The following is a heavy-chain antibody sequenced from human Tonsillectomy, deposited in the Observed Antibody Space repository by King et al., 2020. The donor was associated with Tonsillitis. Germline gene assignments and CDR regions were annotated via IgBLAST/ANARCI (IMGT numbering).Heavy chain of an antibody. J-gene: IGHJ4*02. CDR1: GFTFSNYA. CDR2: ISYDGSNK. D-gene: IGHD1/OR15-1a*01. Sequence: QVQLVESGGGVVQPGRSLRLSCAASGFTFSNYAMHWVRQAPGKGLEWVAIISYDGSNKYYADSVKGRFTISRDNSKNKMYVQMNSLGAEDTAVYYCSGVLMSGDWNTPLGYFDYWGQGTLVTVSS. CDR3: SGVLMSGDWNTPLGYFDY. V-gene: IGHV3-30*04.